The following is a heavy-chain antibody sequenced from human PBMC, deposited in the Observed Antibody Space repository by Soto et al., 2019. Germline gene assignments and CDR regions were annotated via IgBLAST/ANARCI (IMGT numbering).Heavy chain of an antibody. J-gene: IGHJ6*03. CDR3: ARPNKLGYCSSTSCPYYYYYMDV. V-gene: IGHV1-18*01. D-gene: IGHD2-2*01. CDR2: ISAYNGNT. CDR1: GYTFTSYG. Sequence: QVQLVQSGAEVKKPGASVKVSCKASGYTFTSYGISWVRQAPGQGLEWMGWISAYNGNTNYAQKLQGRDTMTTDTSTSTAYMELRSLRSDDTAVYYCARPNKLGYCSSTSCPYYYYYMDVWGKGTTVTVSS.